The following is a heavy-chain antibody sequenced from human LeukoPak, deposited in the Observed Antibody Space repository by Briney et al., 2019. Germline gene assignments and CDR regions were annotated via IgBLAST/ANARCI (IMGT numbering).Heavy chain of an antibody. Sequence: GGSLRLSCVASGFTFDDYAMHWVRQVPGKGLEWVSGISWNSGSTGYADSVKGRFTISRDNAKNSLYLQMNSLRAEDTALYYCAKDMPTVTTSGSDYWGQGTLVTVSS. CDR1: GFTFDDYA. CDR3: AKDMPTVTTSGSDY. J-gene: IGHJ4*02. V-gene: IGHV3-9*01. CDR2: ISWNSGST. D-gene: IGHD4-17*01.